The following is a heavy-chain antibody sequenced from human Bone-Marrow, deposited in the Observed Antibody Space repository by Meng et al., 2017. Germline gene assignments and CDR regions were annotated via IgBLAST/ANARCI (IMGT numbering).Heavy chain of an antibody. CDR2: IKSNTDGGTA. CDR3: TWDDKAVSDY. CDR1: GFYFSNAW. J-gene: IGHJ4*02. D-gene: IGHD3-9*01. Sequence: EVDLVGSGGDLVKPGGSLRLSCAASGFYFSNAWMSWVRQAPGKGLEWVGRIKSNTDGGTAEYAAPVTGRFTISRDDSKSTLYLQLSGLTTDDTGVYYCTWDDKAVSDYWGQGTLVTVSS. V-gene: IGHV3-15*01.